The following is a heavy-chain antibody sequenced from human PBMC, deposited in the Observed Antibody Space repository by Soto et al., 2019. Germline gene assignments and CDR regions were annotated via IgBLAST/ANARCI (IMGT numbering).Heavy chain of an antibody. V-gene: IGHV2-5*01. D-gene: IGHD2-15*01. J-gene: IGHJ4*02. CDR3: AHRSRAGASCYYTLDY. CDR1: GFSVSTSGEA. Sequence: SGPTLVNPTQTLTLTCSCSGFSVSTSGEAVGWIRQPPGKALEWLALIYWNDNKYYSPSLKSRLTITKDTSKNQVVLTMTNMDPEDTATYYCAHRSRAGASCYYTLDYWGQGTLVTVSS. CDR2: IYWNDNK.